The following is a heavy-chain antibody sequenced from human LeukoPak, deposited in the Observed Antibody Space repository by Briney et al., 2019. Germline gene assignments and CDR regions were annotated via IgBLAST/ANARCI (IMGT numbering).Heavy chain of an antibody. CDR3: AKAGTTGIHHWFDP. CDR1: GYSISNDYY. J-gene: IGHJ5*02. V-gene: IGHV4-38-2*01. Sequence: PSETLPLTCVVSGYSISNDYYWGWIRQPPGKGLEWIGNIYRSGGSYYNPSLKSRVTILVDTSKNQFSLKLSSVTAADTAVYYCAKAGTTGIHHWFDPWGQGNLVTVSS. CDR2: IYRSGGS. D-gene: IGHD1-1*01.